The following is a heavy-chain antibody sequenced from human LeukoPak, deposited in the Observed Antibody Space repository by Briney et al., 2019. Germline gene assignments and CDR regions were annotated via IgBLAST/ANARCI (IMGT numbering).Heavy chain of an antibody. Sequence: PSETLSLTCAVYGGSFSGYYWSWIRQPPGKGLEWIGEINHSGSTNYNPSLKSRVTISVDTSKNQFSLKLSSVTAADTAVYYCARDAAPYYYDSSGYYDLWGQGTLVTVSS. J-gene: IGHJ4*02. V-gene: IGHV4-34*01. D-gene: IGHD3-22*01. CDR2: INHSGST. CDR1: GGSFSGYY. CDR3: ARDAAPYYYDSSGYYDL.